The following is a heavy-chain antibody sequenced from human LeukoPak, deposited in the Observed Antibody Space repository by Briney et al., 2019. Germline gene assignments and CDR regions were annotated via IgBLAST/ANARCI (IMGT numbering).Heavy chain of an antibody. CDR3: ARDVNVKTIQLWPVGFDY. CDR2: ISRSSSYI. V-gene: IGHV3-21*01. CDR1: GFTFSSYS. J-gene: IGHJ4*02. Sequence: GGSLRLSCAASGFTFSSYSMNWVRQAPGKGLEWVSYISRSSSYIYYADSVKGRFTISRDNAKNSLYLQMNSLRAEDTAVYYCARDVNVKTIQLWPVGFDYWGQGTLVTVSS. D-gene: IGHD5-18*01.